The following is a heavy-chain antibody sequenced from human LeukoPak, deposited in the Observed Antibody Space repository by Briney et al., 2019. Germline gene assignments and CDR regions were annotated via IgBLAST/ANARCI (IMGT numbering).Heavy chain of an antibody. D-gene: IGHD2/OR15-2a*01. J-gene: IGHJ4*02. Sequence: KLSETLSLTCAVYGGSFSGYYWSWIRQPPGKGLEWIGEINHSGSTNYNPSLKSRVTISVDTSKNQFSLKLNSVTAADTAVYYCARILYSNNIDYWGQGTLVTVSS. V-gene: IGHV4-34*01. CDR1: GGSFSGYY. CDR2: INHSGST. CDR3: ARILYSNNIDY.